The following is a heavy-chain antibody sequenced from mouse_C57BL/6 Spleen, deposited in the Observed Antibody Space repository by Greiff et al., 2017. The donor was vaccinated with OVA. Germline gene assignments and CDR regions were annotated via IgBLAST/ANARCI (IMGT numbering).Heavy chain of an antibody. CDR2: IDPETGGT. Sequence: QVQLQQSGAELVRPGASVTLSCKASGYTFTDYEMHWVKQTPVHGLEWIGAIDPETGGTAYNQKFKGKAILTADKSSSTAYMELRSLTSEDSAVYYCTRLLRYLDYCDYWGQGTTLTVSS. CDR1: GYTFTDYE. J-gene: IGHJ2*01. D-gene: IGHD1-1*01. V-gene: IGHV1-15*01. CDR3: TRLLRYLDYCDY.